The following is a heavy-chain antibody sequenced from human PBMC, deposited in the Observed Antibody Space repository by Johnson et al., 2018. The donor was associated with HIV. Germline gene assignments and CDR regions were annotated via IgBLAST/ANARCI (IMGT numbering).Heavy chain of an antibody. CDR2: ISYDGSNK. J-gene: IGHJ3*02. CDR3: AKAPYGSGIRPGAFDI. Sequence: VQLVESGGGVVQPGRSLRLSCAASKFTFSSYPMHWVRQAPGKGLEWVALISYDGSNKYYADSVKGRFTISRDNSKTTLYLQMNSLRAEDTAVYYCAKAPYGSGIRPGAFDIWGQGTMVTVSS. D-gene: IGHD3-10*01. V-gene: IGHV3-30-3*01. CDR1: KFTFSSYP.